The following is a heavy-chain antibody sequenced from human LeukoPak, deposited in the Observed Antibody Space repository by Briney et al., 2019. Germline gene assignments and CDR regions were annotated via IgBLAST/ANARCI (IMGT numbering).Heavy chain of an antibody. CDR2: TSWNSGTT. J-gene: IGHJ3*02. D-gene: IGHD5-24*01. CDR3: AEDKATPDAFAI. Sequence: PGGSLRPSCSASGFTFDDYATQWVRQAPGKGVEWVSGTSWNSGTTGYADSSKGRLTISRDNAKNSLYLQMNSLRSEDTPLYYCAEDKATPDAFAIWSQATMVSLHS. V-gene: IGHV3-9*01. CDR1: GFTFDDYA.